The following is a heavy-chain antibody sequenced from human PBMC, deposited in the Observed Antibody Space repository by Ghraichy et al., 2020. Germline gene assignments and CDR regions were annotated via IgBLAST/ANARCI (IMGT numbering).Heavy chain of an antibody. CDR3: ARIPGTLVPALGFDL. V-gene: IGHV3-21*01. Sequence: GGSLRLSCVASAFNFTNYNMNWVRQAPGKGLEWVSSISTSSTYIYYADSVRGRFTISRDNAKNSLYLQMSSLRAEDAAVYYCARIPGTLVPALGFDLWGQGTLLTVSS. D-gene: IGHD3-10*01. J-gene: IGHJ4*02. CDR2: ISTSSTYI. CDR1: AFNFTNYN.